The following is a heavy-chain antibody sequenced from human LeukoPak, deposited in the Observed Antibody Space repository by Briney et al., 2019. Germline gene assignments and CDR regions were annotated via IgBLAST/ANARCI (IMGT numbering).Heavy chain of an antibody. J-gene: IGHJ5*02. CDR2: ISAYNGNT. V-gene: IGHV1-18*01. CDR1: GYTFTSYG. CDR3: ARDTDIVVVPAATGLDH. Sequence: ASVKVSCKASGYTFTSYGISWVGQAPGQGLEGMGWISAYNGNTNYAQKLQGRVTMTTDTSTSTAYMELRSLRSDDTAVYYCARDTDIVVVPAATGLDHWGQGTLVTVSS. D-gene: IGHD2-2*01.